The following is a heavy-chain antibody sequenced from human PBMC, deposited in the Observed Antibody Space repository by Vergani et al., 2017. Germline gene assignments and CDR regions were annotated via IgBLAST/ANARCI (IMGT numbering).Heavy chain of an antibody. CDR3: AKGGGLLRYFDWFPKINPDY. J-gene: IGHJ4*02. D-gene: IGHD3-9*01. CDR1: GFTFSSYA. V-gene: IGHV3-23*01. CDR2: ISGSGGST. Sequence: EVQLLESGGGLVQPGGSLRLSCAASGFTFSSYAMSWVRQAPGKGLEWVSAISGSGGSTYYAESVKGRFTISRDNSKNTLYLQMNSLRAEDTSVYYCAKGGGLLRYFDWFPKINPDYWGQGTLVTVSS.